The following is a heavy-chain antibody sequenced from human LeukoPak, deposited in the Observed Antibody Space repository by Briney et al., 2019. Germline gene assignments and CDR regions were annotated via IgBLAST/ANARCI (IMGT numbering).Heavy chain of an antibody. D-gene: IGHD1-26*01. J-gene: IGHJ4*02. V-gene: IGHV3-15*01. CDR2: IKSKSVGGTT. CDR3: TTAPAGTFDY. CDR1: GFTFNNAW. Sequence: PGGSLRLSCAASGFTFNNAWMSWVRQAPGKGLEWVGRIKSKSVGGTTDYAEPVKGRFTISRDDSKNTLYLEMNSLKTEDTAAYYCTTAPAGTFDYWGQGTLVTVSS.